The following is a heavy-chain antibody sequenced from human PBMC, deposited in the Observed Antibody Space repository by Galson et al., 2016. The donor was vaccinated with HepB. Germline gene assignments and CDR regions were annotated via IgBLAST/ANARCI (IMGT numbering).Heavy chain of an antibody. CDR1: GFTFEDYD. Sequence: SLRLSCAASGFTFEDYDIHWVRQAPGKGLEWVSLINWDGSDAFYTDSVKGRFTISRDNRKNSLYLQMNSLTTEDTAFYFCAKASATDYFFEHWGQGTLVTVSS. CDR3: AKASATDYFFEH. CDR2: INWDGSDA. D-gene: IGHD1-14*01. V-gene: IGHV3-43D*03. J-gene: IGHJ4*02.